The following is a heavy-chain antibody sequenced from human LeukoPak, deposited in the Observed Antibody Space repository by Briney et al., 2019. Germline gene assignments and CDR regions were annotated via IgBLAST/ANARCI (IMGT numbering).Heavy chain of an antibody. CDR3: ARAARGTTVTSYFDY. V-gene: IGHV1-2*04. J-gene: IGHJ4*02. CDR1: GYTFTGYY. Sequence: ASVKVSCKASGYTFTGYYMHWVRQAPGQGLEWMGWINPNSGGTNYAQKFQGWVTMTRDTSISTAYMELSRLRSDDTAVYYCARAARGTTVTSYFDYWGQGTLVTVSS. CDR2: INPNSGGT. D-gene: IGHD4-17*01.